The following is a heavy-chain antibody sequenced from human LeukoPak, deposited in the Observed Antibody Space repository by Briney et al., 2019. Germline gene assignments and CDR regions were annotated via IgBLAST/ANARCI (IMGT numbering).Heavy chain of an antibody. CDR2: INPNSGGT. CDR1: GYTFTAYY. Sequence: ASVKVSCKASGYTFTAYYMHWVRQAPGQGLEWMGWINPNSGGTKYAQKFQGRVTMTRDTSIGTVYMELSRLRSDDTAVYYCARDSIAARQSSYWGQGTLVTVSS. J-gene: IGHJ4*02. D-gene: IGHD6-6*01. V-gene: IGHV1-2*02. CDR3: ARDSIAARQSSY.